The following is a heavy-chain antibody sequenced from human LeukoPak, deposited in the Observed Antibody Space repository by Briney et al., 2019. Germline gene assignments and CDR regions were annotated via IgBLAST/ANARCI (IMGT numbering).Heavy chain of an antibody. CDR1: GFTFDDYA. V-gene: IGHV3-9*03. CDR2: ISWNSGSI. CDR3: AKGTLDLSGYAYFDY. J-gene: IGHJ4*02. D-gene: IGHD5-12*01. Sequence: GRSLRLSCAASGFTFDDYAMHWVRQAPGKGLEWVSGISWNSGSIGYADSVKGRFTISRDNAKNSLYLQMNSLRAEDMALYYCAKGTLDLSGYAYFDYWGQGTLVTVSS.